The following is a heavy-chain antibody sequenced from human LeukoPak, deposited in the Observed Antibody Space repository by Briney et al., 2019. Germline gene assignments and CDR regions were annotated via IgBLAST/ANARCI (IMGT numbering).Heavy chain of an antibody. V-gene: IGHV1-2*02. CDR3: ARGPLLWFGEFRRFDP. D-gene: IGHD3-10*01. J-gene: IGHJ5*02. Sequence: ASVKVSSKASGYTFTAYYMHWVRQAPGQGLEWMGWINPNSGGTNYAQKFQGRVTMTRDTSISTAYMELSRLRSDDTAAYYSARGPLLWFGEFRRFDPWGQGTLVTVSS. CDR2: INPNSGGT. CDR1: GYTFTAYY.